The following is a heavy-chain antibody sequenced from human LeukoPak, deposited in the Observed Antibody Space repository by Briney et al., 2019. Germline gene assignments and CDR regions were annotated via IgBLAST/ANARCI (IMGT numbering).Heavy chain of an antibody. J-gene: IGHJ4*02. CDR1: EFTFSNYW. CDR2: ISWNSGSI. Sequence: GGSLRLSCAASEFTFSNYWMNWVRQAPGKGLEWVSGISWNSGSIGYADSVKGRFTISRDNAKNSLYLQMNSLRVEDTAVYYCAIGDISGWLFDSWGQGTLVTVSS. V-gene: IGHV3-9*01. CDR3: AIGDISGWLFDS. D-gene: IGHD6-19*01.